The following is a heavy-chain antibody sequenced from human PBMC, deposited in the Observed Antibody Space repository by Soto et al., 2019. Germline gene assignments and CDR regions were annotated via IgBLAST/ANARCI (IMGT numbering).Heavy chain of an antibody. CDR3: ARMGPGYYDSSGSYYFDY. CDR1: GSTFSSYW. D-gene: IGHD3-22*01. CDR2: TKQDGSEK. J-gene: IGHJ4*02. Sequence: AGSLILSFAASGSTFSSYWLTWVRQALGTGPQWVANTKQDGSEKYYVDCVKGRFTVSRDNAKNSLYLQMNSLRAEDTAVYYCARMGPGYYDSSGSYYFDYWGQGTLVTVYS. V-gene: IGHV3-7*01.